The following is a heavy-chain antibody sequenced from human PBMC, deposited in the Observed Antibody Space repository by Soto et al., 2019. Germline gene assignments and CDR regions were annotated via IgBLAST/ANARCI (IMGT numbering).Heavy chain of an antibody. D-gene: IGHD5-12*01. V-gene: IGHV3-30*04. Sequence: GGSLRLSCAASGFTFSSYAMHWVRQAPGKGLEWVAVISYDGSNKYYADSVKGRFTISRDNSKNTLYLQMNSLRAEDTAVYYCARGLTSLRDFDLWGRGTLVTVSS. CDR3: ARGLTSLRDFDL. CDR2: ISYDGSNK. J-gene: IGHJ2*01. CDR1: GFTFSSYA.